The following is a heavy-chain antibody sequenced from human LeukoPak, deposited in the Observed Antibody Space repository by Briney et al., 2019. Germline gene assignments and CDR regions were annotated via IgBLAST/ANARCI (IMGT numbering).Heavy chain of an antibody. CDR2: IKQDGSGK. CDR1: GFTFSSFS. D-gene: IGHD6-6*01. J-gene: IGHJ4*02. V-gene: IGHV3-7*01. Sequence: PGGSLRLSCAASGFTFSSFSMSWVRQAPGKGLEWVANIKQDGSGKYYVDSVKGRFTISRDNAKNSLYLQMNSLRAEDTAVYYCARGAFSSSLYYFDYWGQGTLVTVSS. CDR3: ARGAFSSSLYYFDY.